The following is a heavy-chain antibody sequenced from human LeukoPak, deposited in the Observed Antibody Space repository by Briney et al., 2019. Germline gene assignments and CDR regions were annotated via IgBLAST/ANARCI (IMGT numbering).Heavy chain of an antibody. D-gene: IGHD4-17*01. CDR2: ISDDGSYT. CDR1: GFSFSSHW. J-gene: IGHJ4*02. Sequence: SGGSLRLSCAASGFSFSSHWVHWVRQAPGKGLVWVSRISDDGSYTSNVDSVKGRFTISRDNVNNMLYLHMNSLRAEDTAVYYCARDPEMTTVTTGDYWGQGTLVTVSS. V-gene: IGHV3-74*01. CDR3: ARDPEMTTVTTGDY.